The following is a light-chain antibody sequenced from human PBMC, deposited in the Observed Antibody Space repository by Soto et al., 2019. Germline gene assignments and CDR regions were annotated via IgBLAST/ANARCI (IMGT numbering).Light chain of an antibody. CDR3: QQRNIWPPVT. CDR1: PSVTNF. CDR2: GAF. V-gene: IGKV3-11*01. Sequence: EIVLTQSPGTLSLYPGERATLSCRASPSVTNFLAWYQQKPGQAPRLLIYGAFNRATGIPARFSGSGSGTDFTLTISSLEPEDSAIYYCQQRNIWPPVTFGQGTRLEI. J-gene: IGKJ5*01.